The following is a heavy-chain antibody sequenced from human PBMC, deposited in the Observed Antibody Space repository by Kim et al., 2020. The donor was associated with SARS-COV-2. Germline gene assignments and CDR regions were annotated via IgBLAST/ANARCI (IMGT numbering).Heavy chain of an antibody. Sequence: GGSLRLSCGASGFTFSDSAMHWVRRASGKGLEWVCRIRSKVNGYETAYTASVRFRFTISRDDSRNTAYLQMNSLKTEDTDVYACTRVPGTTLAVLDAFD. J-gene: IGHJ3*02. CDR2: IRSKVNGYET. D-gene: IGHD1-7*01. CDR1: GFTFSDSA. CDR3: TRVPGTTLAVLDAFD. V-gene: IGHV3-73*01.